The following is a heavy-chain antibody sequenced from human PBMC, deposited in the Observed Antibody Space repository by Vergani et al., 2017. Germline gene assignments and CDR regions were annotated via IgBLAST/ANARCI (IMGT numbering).Heavy chain of an antibody. CDR2: IYSGGST. J-gene: IGHJ4*02. CDR3: AKDPLAGSYFGLLDY. CDR1: GFTVSSNY. D-gene: IGHD1-26*01. Sequence: EVQLVESGGGLIQPGGSLRLSCAASGFTVSSNYMSWVRQAPGKGLEWVSVIYSGGSTYYADSVKGRFTISRDNSKNTLYLQMNSLRAEDTAVYYCAKDPLAGSYFGLLDYWGQGTLVTVSS. V-gene: IGHV3-53*01.